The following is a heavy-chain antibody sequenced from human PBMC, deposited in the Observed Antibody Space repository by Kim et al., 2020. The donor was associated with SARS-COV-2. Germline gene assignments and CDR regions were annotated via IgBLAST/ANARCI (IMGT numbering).Heavy chain of an antibody. D-gene: IGHD3-10*01. J-gene: IGHJ4*02. V-gene: IGHV4-34*01. CDR1: GGSFSGYY. CDR3: AAGYYFDY. CDR2: INHSGRT. Sequence: SETLSLTCAVYGGSFSGYYWSWIRQLPGKGLEWIGEINHSGRTKYNPSLKSRVTISGDTSKNQFSLKLSSVTAADTAVYFCAAGYYFDYWDQGTLVTVSS.